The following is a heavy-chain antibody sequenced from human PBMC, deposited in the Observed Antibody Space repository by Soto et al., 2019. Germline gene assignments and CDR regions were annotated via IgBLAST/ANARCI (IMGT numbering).Heavy chain of an antibody. CDR1: GFTFSNAW. CDR2: IKSKTDGGTT. D-gene: IGHD3-16*01. V-gene: IGHV3-15*01. CDR3: TTFLSGHLGLVDY. J-gene: IGHJ4*02. Sequence: GGSLRLSCAASGFTFSNAWMSWVRQAPGKGLEWVGRIKSKTDGGTTDYAAPVKGRFTISRDDSKNTLYLQMNSLKTEDTAVYYCTTFLSGHLGLVDYWGQVTLFTVSS.